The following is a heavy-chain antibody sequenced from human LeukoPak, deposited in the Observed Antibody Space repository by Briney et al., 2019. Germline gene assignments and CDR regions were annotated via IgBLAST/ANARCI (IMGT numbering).Heavy chain of an antibody. V-gene: IGHV1-2*02. CDR3: ARDRSWGFDP. J-gene: IGHJ5*02. CDR2: INPNSGGT. D-gene: IGHD3-16*01. Sequence: SSVKVSCKASGFTFDNYIITWVRQAPGQGLEWMGWINPNSGGTNYAQKFQGRVTMTRDTSISTAYMELSRLRSDDTAVYYCARDRSWGFDPWGQGTLVTVSS. CDR1: GFTFDNYI.